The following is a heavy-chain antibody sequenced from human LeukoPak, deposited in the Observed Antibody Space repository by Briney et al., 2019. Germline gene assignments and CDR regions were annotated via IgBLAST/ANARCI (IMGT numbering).Heavy chain of an antibody. CDR1: GYTFISFY. V-gene: IGHV1-46*01. D-gene: IGHD6-19*01. Sequence: ASVKVSCKASGYTFISFYLHWVRQAPGQGLEWMEIIKPSGGDTSFAQKFQARVTLTRDTSTSTVYMELSSLTFEDTAVYYCARDWSESGIAVADYFDYWGQVTLVTVSS. J-gene: IGHJ4*02. CDR3: ARDWSESGIAVADYFDY. CDR2: IKPSGGDT.